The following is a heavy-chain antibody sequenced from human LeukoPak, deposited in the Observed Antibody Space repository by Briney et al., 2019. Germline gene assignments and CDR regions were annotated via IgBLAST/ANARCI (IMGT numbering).Heavy chain of an antibody. V-gene: IGHV4-4*02. CDR3: ARDVEFESSPIAAAGY. CDR1: GGSISSSNW. Sequence: SETLSLTCAVSGGSISSSNWWSWVRQPPGKGLEWIGEIYHSGSTNYNPSLKSRVTISVDKSKNQFSLKLSSVTAADTAVYYCARDVEFESSPIAAAGYWGQGTLVTVSS. J-gene: IGHJ4*02. D-gene: IGHD6-13*01. CDR2: IYHSGST.